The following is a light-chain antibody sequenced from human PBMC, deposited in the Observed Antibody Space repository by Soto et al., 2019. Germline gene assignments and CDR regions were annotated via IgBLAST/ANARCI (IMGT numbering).Light chain of an antibody. Sequence: EIVLTQSPGTLSLPPGERATLSCRASQTVSNDYLAWYQQRPGQAPRLLIYGASSRATGIPDRFSGRGSGTDFTLTVARLEPEDFALYYCQHYGTSHVTFGGGTKVEIK. V-gene: IGKV3-20*01. CDR3: QHYGTSHVT. CDR2: GAS. CDR1: QTVSNDY. J-gene: IGKJ4*01.